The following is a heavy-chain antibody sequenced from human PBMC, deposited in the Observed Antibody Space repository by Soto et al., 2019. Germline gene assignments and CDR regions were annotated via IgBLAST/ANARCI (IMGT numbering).Heavy chain of an antibody. CDR2: IVVGSGNT. CDR1: GFTFTSSA. V-gene: IGHV1-58*01. Sequence: SVKVSCKASGFTFTSSAVQWVQQARGQRREWIGWIVVGSGNTNYAQKFQERVTITRDMSTSTAYMELSSLRSEDTAVYYCAADGLYYDFWSGYYPYYYGMDVWGQGXTVTVSS. CDR3: AADGLYYDFWSGYYPYYYGMDV. D-gene: IGHD3-3*01. J-gene: IGHJ6*02.